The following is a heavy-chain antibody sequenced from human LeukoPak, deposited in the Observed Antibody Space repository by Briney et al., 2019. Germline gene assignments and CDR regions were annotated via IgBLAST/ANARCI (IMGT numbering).Heavy chain of an antibody. Sequence: PSETLSLTCNVFGGSISSSTYYWGWIRQPPGKGLEWIGRISYSGSTYHNPSLKSRVTMSVDTSKNHFSVRLSSVTAADTALYYCARLTHSYYSDTSGYYPYYYMDVWGKGTTVTVSS. CDR3: ARLTHSYYSDTSGYYPYYYMDV. V-gene: IGHV4-39*02. CDR1: GGSISSSTYY. J-gene: IGHJ6*03. D-gene: IGHD3-22*01. CDR2: ISYSGST.